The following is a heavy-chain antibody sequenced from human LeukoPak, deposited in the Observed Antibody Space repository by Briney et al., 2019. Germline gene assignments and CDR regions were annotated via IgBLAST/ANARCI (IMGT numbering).Heavy chain of an antibody. CDR3: ARGPTYDYVWGSYRYTPWNFDY. CDR2: INHSGST. V-gene: IGHV4-34*01. CDR1: GGSISSYY. J-gene: IGHJ4*02. D-gene: IGHD3-16*02. Sequence: SETLSLTCTVSGGSISSYYWSWIRQPPGKGLEWIGEINHSGSTNYNPSLKSRVTISVDTSKNQFSLKLSSVTAADTAVYYCARGPTYDYVWGSYRYTPWNFDYWGQGTLVTVSS.